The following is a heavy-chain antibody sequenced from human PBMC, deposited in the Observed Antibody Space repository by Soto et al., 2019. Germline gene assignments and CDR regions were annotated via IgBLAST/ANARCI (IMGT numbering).Heavy chain of an antibody. J-gene: IGHJ4*02. CDR1: GFTFSNAW. V-gene: IGHV3-7*01. CDR2: IKYDGSDK. Sequence: GSLRISCAASGFTFSNAWMSWVRQAPGKGLEWVGKIKYDGSDKLYVDSVRGRFTISRDNAKNSLFLQMNSLRAEDTAVYYCTRDNTALFDYWGQGMLVTVSS. CDR3: TRDNTALFDY.